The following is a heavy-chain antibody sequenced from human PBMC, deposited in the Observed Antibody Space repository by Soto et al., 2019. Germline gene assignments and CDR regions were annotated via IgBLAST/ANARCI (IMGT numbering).Heavy chain of an antibody. CDR3: TRHGERSSGWHLQRYFDL. Sequence: EVQLVESGGGLVQPGGSLKLSCAASGFTFSGSAMHWVRQASGKGLEWVGRIRSKANSYATAYAASGKGRFTISRDDSKNTAYLQMNSLKTEDTAVYYCTRHGERSSGWHLQRYFDLWGRGTLVTVSS. D-gene: IGHD6-19*01. V-gene: IGHV3-73*02. CDR2: IRSKANSYAT. CDR1: GFTFSGSA. J-gene: IGHJ2*01.